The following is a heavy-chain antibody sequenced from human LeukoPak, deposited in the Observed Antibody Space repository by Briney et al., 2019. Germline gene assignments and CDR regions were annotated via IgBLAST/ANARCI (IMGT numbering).Heavy chain of an antibody. D-gene: IGHD6-19*01. J-gene: IGHJ4*02. Sequence: GGSLRLSCAASGFTFTDYYMSWIRQAPGKGLGWLSYISNSGTTIYYADSVKGRFTISRDNAKNSLYLQMNSLRAEDTAVYYCAKDRQWLGGGFDYWGQGTLVTVSS. CDR3: AKDRQWLGGGFDY. CDR1: GFTFTDYY. V-gene: IGHV3-11*01. CDR2: ISNSGTTI.